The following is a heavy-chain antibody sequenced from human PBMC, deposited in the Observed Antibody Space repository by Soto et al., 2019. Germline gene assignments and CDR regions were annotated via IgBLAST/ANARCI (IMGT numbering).Heavy chain of an antibody. V-gene: IGHV4-30-4*01. CDR1: GGSISSGDYY. Sequence: PSETLSLTRTVSGGSISSGDYYWSWIRQPPGKGLEWIGYIYYSGSTYYNPSLKSRVTISVDTSKNQFSLKLSSATAADTAVYYCARETNSSWQPESAENWFDPWGQGTLVTVSS. CDR3: ARETNSSWQPESAENWFDP. CDR2: IYYSGST. D-gene: IGHD6-13*01. J-gene: IGHJ5*02.